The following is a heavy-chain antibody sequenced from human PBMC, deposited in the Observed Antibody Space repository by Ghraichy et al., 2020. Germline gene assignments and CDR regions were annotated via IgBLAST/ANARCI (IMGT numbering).Heavy chain of an antibody. Sequence: SVKVSCKASGDTFSSYAITWVRQAPGQGLEWMGGIIPLFGTANYAQKFQGRVTITADESTNTAYMELSSLRSEDTAVYYCARVRGYYDSSGYYYDRPDYWGQGTLVTVSS. V-gene: IGHV1-69*13. CDR3: ARVRGYYDSSGYYYDRPDY. CDR2: IIPLFGTA. J-gene: IGHJ4*02. D-gene: IGHD3-22*01. CDR1: GDTFSSYA.